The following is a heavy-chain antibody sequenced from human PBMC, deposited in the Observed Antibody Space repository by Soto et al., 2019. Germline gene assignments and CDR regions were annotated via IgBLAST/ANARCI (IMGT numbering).Heavy chain of an antibody. J-gene: IGHJ6*02. CDR2: IYYSGST. CDR1: GGSISSYY. D-gene: IGHD3-10*01. CDR3: ARGLWFGEYHYYYYYGMDV. Sequence: SETLSLTCTFSGGSISSYYWSWIRQPPGQGLEWIGYIYYSGSTNYNPSLKSRVTISVDTSKNQFSLKLSSVTAADTAVYYCARGLWFGEYHYYYYYGMDVWGQGTTVTVS. V-gene: IGHV4-59*01.